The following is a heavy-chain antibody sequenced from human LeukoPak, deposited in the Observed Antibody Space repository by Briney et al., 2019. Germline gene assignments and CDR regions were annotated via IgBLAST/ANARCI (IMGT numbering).Heavy chain of an antibody. D-gene: IGHD3-22*01. CDR1: GFTFSDYY. CDR2: ISSSGSTI. V-gene: IGHV3-11*04. J-gene: IGHJ4*02. Sequence: KPGGSLRLSCAASGFTFSDYYMSWIRQAPGKGLEWVSYISSSGSTIYYADSVKGRFTISRDNSKNTLYLQMNSLRAEDTAVYYCARGRRIGYYDSSGYPKDYLDYWGQGTLVTVSS. CDR3: ARGRRIGYYDSSGYPKDYLDY.